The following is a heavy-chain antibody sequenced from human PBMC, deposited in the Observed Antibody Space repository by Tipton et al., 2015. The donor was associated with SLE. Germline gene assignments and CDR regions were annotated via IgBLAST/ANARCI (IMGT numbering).Heavy chain of an antibody. Sequence: TLSLTCTVSGGSISSGSYYWSWIRQPPGKGLEWIGEINHSGSTNYNPSLKSRVAISVDTSKNQFSLKLSSVTAADTAVYYCARAVKQQLVRTSKWVYYMDVWGKGTTVTVSS. CDR1: GGSISSGSYY. J-gene: IGHJ6*03. V-gene: IGHV4-39*07. D-gene: IGHD6-13*01. CDR2: INHSGST. CDR3: ARAVKQQLVRTSKWVYYMDV.